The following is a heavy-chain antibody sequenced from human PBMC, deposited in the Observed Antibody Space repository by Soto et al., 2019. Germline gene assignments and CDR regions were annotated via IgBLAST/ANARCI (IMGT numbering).Heavy chain of an antibody. CDR2: IYYSGST. Sequence: QVQLQESGPGLVKPSGTLSLTCAVSGASISSTCWWTWVRQPPGKGLEWSGEIYYSGSTNYNPSLKSRAPISVVKSTNQFSLKVSSVTAADTAVYYCASVGISTSRYGMDVWGQGTTVTVSS. J-gene: IGHJ6*02. V-gene: IGHV4-4*02. D-gene: IGHD2-2*01. CDR1: GASISSTCW. CDR3: ASVGISTSRYGMDV.